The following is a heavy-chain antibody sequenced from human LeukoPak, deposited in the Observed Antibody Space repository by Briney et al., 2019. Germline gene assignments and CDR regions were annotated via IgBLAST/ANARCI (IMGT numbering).Heavy chain of an antibody. CDR1: GFTFTSYE. CDR2: ISSSGSTI. J-gene: IGHJ4*02. CDR3: ARDMGDSSSGYYGYGN. Sequence: GGSLRLSCAASGFTFTSYEMNWVRQAPGKGLEWVSYISSSGSTIYYADSVKGRFTISRDNAKNSLYLQMNSLRAEDMAVYYCARDMGDSSSGYYGYGNWGQGTLVTVSS. D-gene: IGHD3-22*01. V-gene: IGHV3-48*03.